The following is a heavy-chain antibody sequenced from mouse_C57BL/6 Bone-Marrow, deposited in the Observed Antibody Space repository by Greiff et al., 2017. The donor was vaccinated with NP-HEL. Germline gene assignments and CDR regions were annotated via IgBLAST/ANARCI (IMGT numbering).Heavy chain of an antibody. CDR2: IDPENGDT. CDR3: TPIYTDGNSYFAY. D-gene: IGHD1-1*01. V-gene: IGHV14-4*01. Sequence: EVQLQQSGAELVRPGASVKLSCTASGFNIKDDYMHWVKQRPEQGLEWIGCIDPENGDTGYASKFQGKATLTVDTSSNTAYLQLSSLTSEETDVYSCTPIYTDGNSYFAYWGQGTLVTVSA. J-gene: IGHJ3*01. CDR1: GFNIKDDY.